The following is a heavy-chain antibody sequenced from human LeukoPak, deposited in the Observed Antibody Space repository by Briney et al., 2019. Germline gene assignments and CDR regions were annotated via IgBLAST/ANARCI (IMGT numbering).Heavy chain of an antibody. CDR2: IHYSGST. CDR3: ARGRWNYYYMDV. J-gene: IGHJ6*03. V-gene: IGHV4-59*08. D-gene: IGHD1-1*01. Sequence: PSETLSLTCTVSGGSINNYYWSWIRQPPGKGLEWIGYIHYSGSTNYNPSLKSRVTISVDTSKNQFSLKLSSVTAADTAVYYCARGRWNYYYMDVWGKGTTVTISS. CDR1: GGSINNYY.